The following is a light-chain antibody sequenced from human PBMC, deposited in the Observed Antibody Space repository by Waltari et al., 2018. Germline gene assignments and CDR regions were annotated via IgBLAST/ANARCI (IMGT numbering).Light chain of an antibody. J-gene: IGKJ1*01. CDR1: QSVGVT. CDR3: QQYNLWPRT. Sequence: EIVMTQSPATLSVSPGERATLSCRASQSVGVTLAWYQQKPGQAPNLLIYDTSTRATGVPAKFSGSGSGTEFTLTISSLQSEDFVIYYCQQYNLWPRTFGQGTRVEIK. V-gene: IGKV3-15*01. CDR2: DTS.